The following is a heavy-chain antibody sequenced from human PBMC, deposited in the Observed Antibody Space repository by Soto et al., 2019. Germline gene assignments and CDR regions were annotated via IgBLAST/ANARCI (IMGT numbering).Heavy chain of an antibody. CDR2: MNPNSGNT. CDR1: GYTFTSFD. J-gene: IGHJ6*03. CDR3: ARKGQYCSSTSCYGADYMDV. D-gene: IGHD2-2*01. V-gene: IGHV1-8*01. Sequence: GASVKVSCKASGYTFTSFDINWVRQATGQGLEWMGWMNPNSGNTGYAQKFQGRVTMTRNTSISTAYMELSSLRSEDTAVYYCARKGQYCSSTSCYGADYMDVWGKGTTVTVS.